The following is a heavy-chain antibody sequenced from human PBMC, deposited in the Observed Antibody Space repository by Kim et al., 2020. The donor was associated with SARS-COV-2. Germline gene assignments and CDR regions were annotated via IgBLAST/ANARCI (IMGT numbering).Heavy chain of an antibody. J-gene: IGHJ4*02. CDR2: INHSGST. CDR1: GGSFSGYY. V-gene: IGHV4-34*01. CDR3: ARGGTSRYFDWLGY. Sequence: SETLSLTCAVYGGSFSGYYWSWIRQPPGKGLEWIGEINHSGSTNYNPSLKSRVTISVDTSKNQFSLKLSSVTATDTAAYDCARGGTSRYFDWLGYWGQG. D-gene: IGHD3-9*01.